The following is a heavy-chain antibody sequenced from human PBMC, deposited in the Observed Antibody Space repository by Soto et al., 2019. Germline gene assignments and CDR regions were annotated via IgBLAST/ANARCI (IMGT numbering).Heavy chain of an antibody. CDR3: AREAAAGTLDY. CDR1: GYTFTSYG. D-gene: IGHD6-13*01. Sequence: QVQLVQSGAEVKKPGASVKVSCKASGYTFTSYGISWVRQAPGQGLEWMGWISDYNGNTNHAQNRKGRVTVTTDTSTSTAYMELRSLRSDDTAVYYCAREAAAGTLDYWGQGTLVTVSS. CDR2: ISDYNGNT. V-gene: IGHV1-18*01. J-gene: IGHJ4*02.